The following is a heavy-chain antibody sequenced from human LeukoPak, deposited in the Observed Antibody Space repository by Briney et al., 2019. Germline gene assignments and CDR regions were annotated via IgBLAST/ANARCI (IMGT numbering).Heavy chain of an antibody. CDR1: GGSLSSYY. V-gene: IGHV4-59*01. CDR3: ARVPRKKEWFDP. Sequence: SETLSLTCAVYGGSLSSYYWSWIRQPPGKGLEWIGYIYYSGSTNYNPSLESRVTISVDTSKNQFSLKLSSVTAADTAVYYCARVPRKKEWFDPWGQGTLVTVSS. J-gene: IGHJ5*02. D-gene: IGHD1-14*01. CDR2: IYYSGST.